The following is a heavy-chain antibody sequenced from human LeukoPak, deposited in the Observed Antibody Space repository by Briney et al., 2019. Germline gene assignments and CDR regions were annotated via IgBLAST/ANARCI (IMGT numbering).Heavy chain of an antibody. Sequence: SGTLSLTCAVSGGSISSSNWWSWVRQPPGKGLEWIGEIYHSGSTNYNPSLKSRVTISVDKSKNQFSLKLSSVTAADTAVYYCARADTAPTYYMDVWGKGTTVTISS. J-gene: IGHJ6*03. V-gene: IGHV4-4*02. CDR2: IYHSGST. CDR1: GGSISSSNW. CDR3: ARADTAPTYYMDV. D-gene: IGHD5-18*01.